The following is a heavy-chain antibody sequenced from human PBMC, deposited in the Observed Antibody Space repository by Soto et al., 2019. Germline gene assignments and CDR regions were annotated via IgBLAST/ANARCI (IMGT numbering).Heavy chain of an antibody. J-gene: IGHJ6*02. CDR3: ARAVTAIHYYYGMDV. D-gene: IGHD2-21*02. Sequence: LSLTCAVYGGSFSGYYWSWIRQPPGKGLEWIGEINHSGSTNYNPSLKSRVTISVDTSKNQFSLKLSSVTAADTAVYYCARAVTAIHYYYGMDVCGQGTTVTVSS. CDR2: INHSGST. CDR1: GGSFSGYY. V-gene: IGHV4-34*01.